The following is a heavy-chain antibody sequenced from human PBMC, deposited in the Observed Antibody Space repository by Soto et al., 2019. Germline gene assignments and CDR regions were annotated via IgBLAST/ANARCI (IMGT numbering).Heavy chain of an antibody. Sequence: ASVKVSCKASGYTFTSYGISWVRQAPGQGLEWMGWISAYNGKTNYAQKHQGRVTMTTDTSTSTAYMELSSLRSEDTAVYYCSRDPLRTYTYDLSGYSYGMDVWGQGTTVTVSS. CDR1: GYTFTSYG. D-gene: IGHD3-22*01. J-gene: IGHJ6*02. CDR2: ISAYNGKT. V-gene: IGHV1-18*01. CDR3: SRDPLRTYTYDLSGYSYGMDV.